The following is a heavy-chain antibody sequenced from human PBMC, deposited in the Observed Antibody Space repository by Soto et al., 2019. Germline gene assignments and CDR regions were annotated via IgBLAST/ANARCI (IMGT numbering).Heavy chain of an antibody. CDR1: GFTFRTYA. CDR3: AKEDGEWPGTYYFDY. D-gene: IGHD3-10*01. V-gene: IGHV3-23*01. CDR2: ISGSGGST. J-gene: IGHJ4*02. Sequence: GESLKISCAASGFTFRTYAMSWVRQAPGKGLEWVSAISGSGGSTYYADSVKGRFTISRDNSKNTLYLQMNSLRAEDTAVYYCAKEDGEWPGTYYFDYWGQGTLVTVSS.